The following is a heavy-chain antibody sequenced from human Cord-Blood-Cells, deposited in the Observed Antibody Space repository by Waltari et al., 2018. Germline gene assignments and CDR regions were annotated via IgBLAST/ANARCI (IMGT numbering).Heavy chain of an antibody. Sequence: EVQLVESGGGLVQPGGSLRLSCAASGFTFSSYWMSWVRQAPGKGLEWVANIKQDGSGKYYVDPVKGRFTISGDNAKNSLYLQMNSLRADATAVYYCARVLGYSCYDDAFDIWGQGTMVTVSS. J-gene: IGHJ3*02. CDR2: IKQDGSGK. V-gene: IGHV3-7*01. CDR1: GFTFSSYW. D-gene: IGHD5-12*01. CDR3: ARVLGYSCYDDAFDI.